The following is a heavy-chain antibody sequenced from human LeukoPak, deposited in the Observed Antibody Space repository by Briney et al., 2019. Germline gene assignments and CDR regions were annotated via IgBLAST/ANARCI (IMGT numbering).Heavy chain of an antibody. CDR2: IYPGDSDT. CDR3: ARQYCTSTTCYHREFDP. Sequence: GESLKISCKGSGYSFTNYWIAWVRQMPGKGLEWMGIIYPGDSDTRYSPSFQGLVTISADKSISTAYLQWSSLKASDTSIYYCARQYCTSTTCYHREFDPWGQGTLVTVSS. J-gene: IGHJ5*02. CDR1: GYSFTNYW. D-gene: IGHD2-2*01. V-gene: IGHV5-51*01.